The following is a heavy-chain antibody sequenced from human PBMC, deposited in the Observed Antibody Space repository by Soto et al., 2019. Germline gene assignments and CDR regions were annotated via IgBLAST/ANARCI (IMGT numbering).Heavy chain of an antibody. J-gene: IGHJ6*03. D-gene: IGHD5-18*01. CDR3: ASSGYSYGYPRYYYYYMDV. CDR1: GFTVSSNY. CDR2: IYSGGST. Sequence: GGSLRLSCAASGFTVSSNYMSWVRQAPGKGLEWVSVIYSGGSTYYADSVKGRFTISRDNSKNTLYLQMNSLRAEDTAVYYCASSGYSYGYPRYYYYYMDVWGKGTTVTVSS. V-gene: IGHV3-66*01.